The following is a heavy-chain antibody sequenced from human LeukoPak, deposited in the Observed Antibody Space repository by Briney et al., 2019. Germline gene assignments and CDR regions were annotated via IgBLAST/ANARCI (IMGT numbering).Heavy chain of an antibody. D-gene: IGHD4-17*01. CDR2: ISYDGSNK. J-gene: IGHJ6*02. V-gene: IGHV3-30*18. Sequence: GGSLRLSCAASGFTFSSYGMHWVRQAPGKGLEWVAVISYDGSNKYYADSEKGRFTISRDNSKNTLYLQMNSLRAEDTAVYYCAKEGQYGDYGYYYGMDVWGHGTTVTVSS. CDR1: GFTFSSYG. CDR3: AKEGQYGDYGYYYGMDV.